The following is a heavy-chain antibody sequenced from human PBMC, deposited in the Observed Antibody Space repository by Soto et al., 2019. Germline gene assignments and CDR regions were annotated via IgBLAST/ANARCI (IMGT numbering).Heavy chain of an antibody. CDR1: GFTFSSYA. CDR2: ISGSGGST. D-gene: IGHD3-3*01. Sequence: GGSLRLSCAASGFTFSSYAMSWVRQAPGKGLEWVSAISGSGGSTYYADSVKGRFTISRDNSKNTLYLQMNSLRAEDTAVYYCAKDLGPHYDFWSGPGPFDYWGQGTMVTV. V-gene: IGHV3-23*01. CDR3: AKDLGPHYDFWSGPGPFDY. J-gene: IGHJ4*03.